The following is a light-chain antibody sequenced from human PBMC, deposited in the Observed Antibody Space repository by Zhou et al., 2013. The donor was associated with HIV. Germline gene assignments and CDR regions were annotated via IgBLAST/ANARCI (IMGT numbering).Light chain of an antibody. CDR2: AAS. CDR1: QGIGTY. CDR3: QQYNLYPIT. Sequence: AIRLTQSPSSLSASTGDRVTITCRASQGIGTYLAWYQQKPGKAPKLLIYAASSLQSGVPSRFSGSGSGTEFSVTISSLQPDDSASYYCQQYNLYPITFGQGTRLEI. J-gene: IGKJ5*01. V-gene: IGKV1-8*01.